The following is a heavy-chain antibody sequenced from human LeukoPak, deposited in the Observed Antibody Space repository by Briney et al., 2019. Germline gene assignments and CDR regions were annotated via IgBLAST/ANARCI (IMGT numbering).Heavy chain of an antibody. CDR1: GFTFSDHC. V-gene: IGHV3-72*01. D-gene: IGHD3-10*01. Sequence: EGSLRLSCAASGFTFSDHCMDGVRQAPGKGLEWVGRTRNKANSYTTEYAASVKGRFTISRDDSKKSLYLQMNSLKTEDTAVYYCARESGGGVLGYFDLWGRGTLVSVSS. J-gene: IGHJ2*01. CDR3: ARESGGGVLGYFDL. CDR2: TRNKANSYTT.